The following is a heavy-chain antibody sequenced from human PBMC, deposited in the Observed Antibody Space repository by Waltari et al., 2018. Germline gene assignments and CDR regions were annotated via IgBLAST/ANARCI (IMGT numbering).Heavy chain of an antibody. D-gene: IGHD2-21*02. Sequence: LVQSGAVVMKPGASVKVSCKVSRDAITEHYIHWVRQAPGQGLEWMGWINPNGGSTHYAQRYRGRITMTWGTSMTTSYMGLSGLRSDDTAVYYCAREYCGGDCRLFDFWGQGTLVTVSS. V-gene: IGHV1-2*02. J-gene: IGHJ4*02. CDR1: RDAITEHY. CDR2: INPNGGST. CDR3: AREYCGGDCRLFDF.